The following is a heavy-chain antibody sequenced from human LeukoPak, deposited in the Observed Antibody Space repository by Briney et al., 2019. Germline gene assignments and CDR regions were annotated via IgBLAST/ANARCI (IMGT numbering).Heavy chain of an antibody. Sequence: GASVKVSCKASGYTFTGYYMHWVRQAPGQGLEWMGWINPNSGGTNYAQKFQGRVTMTRDTSISTAYTELSGLRSDDTAVYYCATHTYCSSTSCPHYYGMDVWGQGTTVTVSS. J-gene: IGHJ6*02. D-gene: IGHD2-2*01. CDR1: GYTFTGYY. CDR3: ATHTYCSSTSCPHYYGMDV. CDR2: INPNSGGT. V-gene: IGHV1-2*02.